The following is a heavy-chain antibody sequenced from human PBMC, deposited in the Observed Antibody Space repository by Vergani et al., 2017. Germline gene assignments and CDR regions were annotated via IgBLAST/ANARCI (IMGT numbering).Heavy chain of an antibody. Sequence: QVQLVESGGGVVQPGRSLRLSCAASGFTFISYGIHWVRQAPGKVLEWVAVISYDGSNKYYADSVKGRFTISRDNSKNTLYLQMDRLTTDDTAVYFCARDGTDIFVSSSDYSHLLYYWGQGILVTVSS. CDR1: GFTFISYG. J-gene: IGHJ4*02. D-gene: IGHD3-22*01. CDR2: ISYDGSNK. V-gene: IGHV3-30*03. CDR3: ARDGTDIFVSSSDYSHLLYY.